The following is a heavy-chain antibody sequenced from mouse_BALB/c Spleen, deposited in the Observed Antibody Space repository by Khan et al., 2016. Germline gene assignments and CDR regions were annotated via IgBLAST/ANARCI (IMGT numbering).Heavy chain of an antibody. Sequence: EVQLQESGPGLVKPSQSLSLTCSVTGYSITSGYYWNWIRQFPGNKLEWMGYISNDGSNNYNSSLKNRISITRDKSKNQLFLKLKSVTTEDAATYYCARDNSFDYWGQGTTLTVSS. CDR3: ARDNSFDY. CDR2: ISNDGSN. V-gene: IGHV3-6*02. J-gene: IGHJ2*01. CDR1: GYSITSGYY.